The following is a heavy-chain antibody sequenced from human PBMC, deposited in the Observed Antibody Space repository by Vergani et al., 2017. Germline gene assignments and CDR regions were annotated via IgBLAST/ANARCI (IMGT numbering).Heavy chain of an antibody. CDR2: ISAYNGHT. CDR1: GYTFSSYG. D-gene: IGHD1-7*01. J-gene: IGHJ4*02. CDR3: AREKGTDALDY. V-gene: IGHV1-18*01. Sequence: QVQLVQSGAEVKKPGALVKVSCKASGYTFSSYGISWVRQAPGQGLEWMGWISAYNGHTEYAQRRQGRVTMTTDTSTSTAYMELRSLRSGDTAVYSCAREKGTDALDYWGQGTLVTVSS.